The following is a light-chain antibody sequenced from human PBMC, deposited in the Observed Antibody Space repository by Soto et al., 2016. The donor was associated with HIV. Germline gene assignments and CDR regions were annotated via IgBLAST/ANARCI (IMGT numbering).Light chain of an antibody. CDR3: LQDYNYPYT. CDR2: GAS. V-gene: IGKV1-17*03. Sequence: DIQMTQSPPAVSASVGDRVTITCRASQDISKSLVWFQQKPGKVPKRLIYGASSLQSGVPSRFSGSGSGTDFTLTISGLQPEDSASYFCLQDYNYPYTFGQGPSWRSN. J-gene: IGKJ2*01. CDR1: QDISKS.